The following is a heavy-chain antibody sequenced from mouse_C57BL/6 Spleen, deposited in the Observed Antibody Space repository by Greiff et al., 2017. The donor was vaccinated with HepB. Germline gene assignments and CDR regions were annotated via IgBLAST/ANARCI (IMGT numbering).Heavy chain of an antibody. V-gene: IGHV5-17*01. CDR2: ISSGSSTI. CDR3: ARYYYDYDYAMDY. J-gene: IGHJ4*01. D-gene: IGHD2-4*01. Sequence: DVKLVESGGGLVKPGGSLKLSCAASGFTFSDYGMHWVRQAPEKGLEWVAYISSGSSTIYYADTVKGRFTISRDNAKNTLFLQMTSLRSEDTAMYYCARYYYDYDYAMDYWGQGTSVTVSS. CDR1: GFTFSDYG.